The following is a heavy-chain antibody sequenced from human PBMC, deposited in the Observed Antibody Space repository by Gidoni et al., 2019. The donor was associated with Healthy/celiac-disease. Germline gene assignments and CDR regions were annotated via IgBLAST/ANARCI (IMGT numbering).Heavy chain of an antibody. CDR2: IIPSCGTA. CDR1: GGTFSSYA. Sequence: QVQLVQSGAEVKKPGSSVKVSCQASGGTFSSYAISWVRQAPGQGLEWMGGIIPSCGTANDAQKFQGRVTITADKSTSTAYMELSSLRSEDTAVYYCARGYCSGGSCLTAFDYWGQGTLVTVSS. J-gene: IGHJ4*02. D-gene: IGHD2-15*01. CDR3: ARGYCSGGSCLTAFDY. V-gene: IGHV1-69*06.